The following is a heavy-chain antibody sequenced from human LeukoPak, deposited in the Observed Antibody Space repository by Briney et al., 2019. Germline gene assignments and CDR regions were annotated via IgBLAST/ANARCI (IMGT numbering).Heavy chain of an antibody. J-gene: IGHJ4*02. D-gene: IGHD6-19*01. CDR2: ISAYNGNT. Sequence: ASVKVSCKASGYTFTSYGISWVRQAPGQGLEWMGWISAYNGNTNYAQKLQGRVTVTTDTSTSTAYMELRSLRSDDTAVYYCARDAPEAVAGDFDYWGQGTLVTVSS. CDR1: GYTFTSYG. CDR3: ARDAPEAVAGDFDY. V-gene: IGHV1-18*01.